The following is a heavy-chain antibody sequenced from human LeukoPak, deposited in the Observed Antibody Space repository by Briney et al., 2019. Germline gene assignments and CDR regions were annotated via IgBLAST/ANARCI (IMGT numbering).Heavy chain of an antibody. CDR3: LHRPGRGSPAAH. CDR1: GFSLSTRGGG. D-gene: IGHD3-10*01. J-gene: IGHJ4*02. V-gene: IGHV2-5*02. CDR2: IYLDGDK. Sequence: GPTQVNATQTLTLTCTFSGFSLSTRGGGVWWICQPPGKAVVWLALIYLDGDKHYCPSLTSRLTSTKDSSTSQVVLTMTNMDPVDTATFYCLHRPGRGSPAAHWGQGTLVTVSS.